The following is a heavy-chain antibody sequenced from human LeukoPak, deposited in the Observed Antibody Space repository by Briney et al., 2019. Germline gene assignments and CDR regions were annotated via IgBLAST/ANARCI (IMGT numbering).Heavy chain of an antibody. Sequence: ASVKVSCKASGYTLTELSMHWVRQAPGKGLEWMGGFDPEDGETIYAQKFQGRVTMTEDTSTDTAYMELSSLRSEDTAVYYCATDLSGYYFYFDYWGQGTLVTVSS. D-gene: IGHD3-22*01. V-gene: IGHV1-24*01. CDR2: FDPEDGET. J-gene: IGHJ4*02. CDR1: GYTLTELS. CDR3: ATDLSGYYFYFDY.